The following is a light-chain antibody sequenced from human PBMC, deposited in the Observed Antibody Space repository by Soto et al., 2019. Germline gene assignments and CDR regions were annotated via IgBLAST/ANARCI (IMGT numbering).Light chain of an antibody. V-gene: IGKV3-11*01. CDR2: DAS. J-gene: IGKJ1*01. CDR1: QNISSS. Sequence: EIVLKQSPGTLSLSPGEGATLSCRTSQNISSSLTWYQQKSGQPPRFLIYDASTRATGFPARFSGSGSGTDFTLTIRSLQPEEFAVYYCKLCSNWPRTVGQGAKVDIK. CDR3: KLCSNWPRT.